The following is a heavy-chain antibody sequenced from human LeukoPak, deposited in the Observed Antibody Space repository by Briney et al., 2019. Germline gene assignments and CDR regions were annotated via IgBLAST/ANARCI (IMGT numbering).Heavy chain of an antibody. D-gene: IGHD3-3*01. CDR2: LSHSETLYQSGNS. Sequence: SETLSLTCTVSGYSISTGYYWGWIRQPPGRGLEWIGSLSHSETLYQSGNSNYNPSLKSRVTISLDTSKDQFSLKLSSVTAADTAVYYCATFFWSGYSSWGQGTLVTVSS. CDR1: GYSISTGYY. V-gene: IGHV4-38-2*02. J-gene: IGHJ5*02. CDR3: ATFFWSGYSS.